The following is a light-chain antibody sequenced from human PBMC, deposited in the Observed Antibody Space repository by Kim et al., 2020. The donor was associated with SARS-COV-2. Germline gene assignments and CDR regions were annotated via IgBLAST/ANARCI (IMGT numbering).Light chain of an antibody. CDR1: ENVNTF. J-gene: IGKJ4*01. V-gene: IGKV3-15*01. Sequence: IVMTQSPATLSVSPGERATLSCRASENVNTFLAWYQQRPGQPPRLLIYGASTRATGIPARFSGSGSGTEFTVTITNLQSEDVAVYYCQQHRDWPLTFGGGTKVDIK. CDR3: QQHRDWPLT. CDR2: GAS.